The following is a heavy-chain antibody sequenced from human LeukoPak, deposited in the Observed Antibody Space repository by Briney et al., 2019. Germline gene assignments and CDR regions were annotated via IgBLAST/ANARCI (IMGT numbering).Heavy chain of an antibody. CDR3: ARVPPFRDTPMDY. Sequence: ASVKVSCKASGYTFISYGITWVRQAPGQGLEWMGWISAYNGNTNYAQKLQGTVTMTTDTSTSTAYMELRSLRSDDTVVYYCARVPPFRDTPMDYWGQGTLVTVSS. D-gene: IGHD2-21*02. CDR1: GYTFISYG. CDR2: ISAYNGNT. J-gene: IGHJ4*02. V-gene: IGHV1-18*01.